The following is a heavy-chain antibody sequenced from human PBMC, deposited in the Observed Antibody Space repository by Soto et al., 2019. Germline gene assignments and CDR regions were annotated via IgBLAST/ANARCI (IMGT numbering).Heavy chain of an antibody. CDR3: AREVGYCSSTSCYAGWFDP. V-gene: IGHV4-34*01. CDR1: GGSFSGYY. D-gene: IGHD2-2*01. CDR2: INHSGST. Sequence: SETLSLTCAVYGGSFSGYYWSWIRQPPGKGLEWIGEINHSGSTNYNPSLKSRVTISVDTSKNQFSLKLSSVTAADTAVYYCAREVGYCSSTSCYAGWFDPWGQGTLVTVSS. J-gene: IGHJ5*02.